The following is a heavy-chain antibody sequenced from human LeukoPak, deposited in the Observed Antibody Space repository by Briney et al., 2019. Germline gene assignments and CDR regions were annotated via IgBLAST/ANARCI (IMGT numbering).Heavy chain of an antibody. V-gene: IGHV3-7*01. CDR3: ARLMRQYPSYGSLYYYYYYYMDV. CDR2: IKQDGSEK. CDR1: GFTFSSHW. J-gene: IGHJ6*03. D-gene: IGHD3-10*01. Sequence: GGSLRLSCAASGFTFSSHWMSWVRQAPGKGLEWVANIKQDGSEKYYVDSVKGRFTISRDNAKNSLYLQMNSLRAEDTAVYYCARLMRQYPSYGSLYYYYYYYMDVWGKGTTVTISS.